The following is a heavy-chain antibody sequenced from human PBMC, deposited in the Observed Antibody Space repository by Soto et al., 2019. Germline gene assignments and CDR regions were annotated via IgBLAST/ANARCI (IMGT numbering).Heavy chain of an antibody. V-gene: IGHV3-23*01. CDR2: ISDSGGTT. CDR3: AKAARTTTLYNFDF. Sequence: GGSLRLSCAASGFTFSTFGMNWVRQAPGKGLEWVSVISDSGGTTFHADSVKGRFTISRDNSKNTLYLQMNSLRPEDTAVYYCAKAARTTTLYNFDFWGQGTLVTVSS. CDR1: GFTFSTFG. J-gene: IGHJ4*02. D-gene: IGHD1-1*01.